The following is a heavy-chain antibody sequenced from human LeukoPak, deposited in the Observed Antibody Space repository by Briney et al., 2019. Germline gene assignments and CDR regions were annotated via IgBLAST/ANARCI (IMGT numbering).Heavy chain of an antibody. V-gene: IGHV3-48*01. CDR3: AKGSRVVVITSTFDY. CDR2: ISSSSSTI. J-gene: IGHJ4*02. D-gene: IGHD3-22*01. Sequence: GGSLRLSCAASGFTFSSYSMNWVRQAPGKGLEWVSYISSSSSTIYYADSVKGRFTISKDNSKNTLYLQMNSLRAEDTAVYYCAKGSRVVVITSTFDYWGQGTLVTVSS. CDR1: GFTFSSYS.